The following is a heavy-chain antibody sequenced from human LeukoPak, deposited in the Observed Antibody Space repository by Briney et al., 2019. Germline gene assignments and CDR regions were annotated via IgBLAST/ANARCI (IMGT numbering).Heavy chain of an antibody. CDR1: GFTFSSYS. CDR2: ISSSSSYI. Sequence: GESLRLSCAASGFTFSSYSMNWVRQVPGKGLEWVSSISSSSSYIYYADSVKGRFTISRDNAKNSLYLQMNSLRAEDTALYYCAKDAHSSMTTVTMVYWGQGTLVTVSS. D-gene: IGHD4-17*01. J-gene: IGHJ4*02. V-gene: IGHV3-21*04. CDR3: AKDAHSSMTTVTMVY.